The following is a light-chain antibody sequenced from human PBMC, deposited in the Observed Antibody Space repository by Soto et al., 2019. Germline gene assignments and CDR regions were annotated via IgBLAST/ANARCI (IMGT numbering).Light chain of an antibody. Sequence: EIVLTQSPATLSLSPGERATLSCRASQSISTYLAWYQQKPGQSPRLLIYDSSNRATGIPARFSCSGSGTDFTLTISPLEAEDSAVSYCQHRNNWPPGATFGGGTKVEIK. CDR2: DSS. CDR3: QHRNNWPPGAT. V-gene: IGKV3-11*01. CDR1: QSISTY. J-gene: IGKJ4*01.